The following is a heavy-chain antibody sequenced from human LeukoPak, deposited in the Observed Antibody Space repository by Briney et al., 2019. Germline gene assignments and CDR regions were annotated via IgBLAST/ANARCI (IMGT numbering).Heavy chain of an antibody. CDR2: IKQDGSEK. V-gene: IGHV3-7*01. D-gene: IGHD1-26*01. CDR3: ARDRGVGAPDY. Sequence: AGGSLRLSCAASGFTFSSFWMSWVRQAPGKGLEWVAHIKQDGSEKYYVDSVKGRFTMSRDNAKNSLYLQMNSLRAEDTAVYYCARDRGVGAPDYWGQGTLVTVSS. J-gene: IGHJ4*02. CDR1: GFTFSSFW.